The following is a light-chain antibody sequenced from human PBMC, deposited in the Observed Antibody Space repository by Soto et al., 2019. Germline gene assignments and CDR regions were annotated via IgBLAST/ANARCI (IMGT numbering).Light chain of an antibody. CDR1: QSFRGL. CDR3: QQRHMWTIT. Sequence: EVVLTQSPVTLSLSPGERATLSCRASQSFRGLLAWYQQKPGQAPRLLIYGAYNRATGIPPRFSGSGSGTDVTLTISSLQKEDAAVYYCQQRHMWTITFGQGTRLEIK. J-gene: IGKJ5*01. V-gene: IGKV3-11*01. CDR2: GAY.